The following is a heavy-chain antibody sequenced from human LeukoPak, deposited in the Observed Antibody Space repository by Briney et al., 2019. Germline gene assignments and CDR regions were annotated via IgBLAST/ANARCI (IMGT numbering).Heavy chain of an antibody. CDR1: GLTFSDYA. CDR3: AKDISQGYTYGSIEQDY. CDR2: ISESGDST. V-gene: IGHV3-23*01. D-gene: IGHD5-18*01. Sequence: GGSLRLSCAASGLTFSDYAMSWVRQAPGKGLEWVSAISESGDSTYYAASVKGRFTISRDNSKNTLYLQMNSLRAADTALYYCAKDISQGYTYGSIEQDYWGQGTLVTVSS. J-gene: IGHJ4*02.